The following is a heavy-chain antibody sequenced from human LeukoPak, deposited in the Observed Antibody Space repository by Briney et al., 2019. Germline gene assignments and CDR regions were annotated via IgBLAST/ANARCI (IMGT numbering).Heavy chain of an antibody. D-gene: IGHD4-17*01. Sequence: GGSLRLSCAASGFTFSSYAMSWVRQAPGEGLEWVSAISGSGGSTFYADSVKGGFTISRDNSKTTLYLKMTSQIAEDTAVYYCAKDFSRGDSGYFDYWGQGTLVTVSS. CDR1: GFTFSSYA. CDR3: AKDFSRGDSGYFDY. J-gene: IGHJ4*02. CDR2: ISGSGGST. V-gene: IGHV3-23*01.